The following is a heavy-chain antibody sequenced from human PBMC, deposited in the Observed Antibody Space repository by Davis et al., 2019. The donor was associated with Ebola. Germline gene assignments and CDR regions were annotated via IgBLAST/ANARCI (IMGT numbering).Heavy chain of an antibody. CDR1: GFTFSSYE. V-gene: IGHV3-48*03. CDR2: ISSSGSTI. J-gene: IGHJ4*02. Sequence: GESLKISCAASGFTFSSYEMNWVRQAPGKGLEWVSYISSSGSTIYYADSVKGRFTISRDNAKNSLYLQMNSLRAEDTAVYYCARVSLGFLEGGPFDYWGQGTLVTVSS. D-gene: IGHD3-3*01. CDR3: ARVSLGFLEGGPFDY.